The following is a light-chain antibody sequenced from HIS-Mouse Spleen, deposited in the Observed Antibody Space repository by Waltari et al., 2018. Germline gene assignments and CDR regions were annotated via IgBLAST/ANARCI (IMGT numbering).Light chain of an antibody. V-gene: IGLV3-10*01. CDR3: YSTDSSGNHRV. CDR2: EDS. Sequence: SYELTQPPSVSVSPGPTARITSSGDALPKKYAYWYQQKSGQAPVLVSYEDSKRTSGIPEGFSGSSSGTMATLTISGAQVEDEADYYCYSTDSSGNHRVFGGGTKLTVL. CDR1: ALPKKY. J-gene: IGLJ2*01.